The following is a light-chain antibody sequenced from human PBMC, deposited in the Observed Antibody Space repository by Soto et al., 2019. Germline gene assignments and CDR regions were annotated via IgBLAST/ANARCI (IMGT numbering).Light chain of an antibody. J-gene: IGLJ1*01. CDR1: SSDVGAYDY. CDR2: VVS. Sequence: QSALTQPASVSGSPGQSITISCTGTSSDVGAYDYVSWYQQHPDKAPKLIIYVVSTRPSGVSNRFSGSKSGNTASLTISGLRAEDEADYCCSLYTSSDTPYVFGTGTQVTVL. CDR3: SLYTSSDTPYV. V-gene: IGLV2-14*01.